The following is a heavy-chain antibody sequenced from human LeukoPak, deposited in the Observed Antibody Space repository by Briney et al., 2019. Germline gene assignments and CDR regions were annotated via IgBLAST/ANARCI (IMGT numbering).Heavy chain of an antibody. CDR3: AKDAKFQQQAPEAFDY. CDR1: GFTFSNYA. J-gene: IGHJ4*02. V-gene: IGHV3-23*01. CDR2: ITGSGGST. D-gene: IGHD6-13*01. Sequence: GGSLRLSCAASGFTFSNYAMSWVRQAPGKGLEWVSSITGSGGSTYYADSVKGRFTISRDNSKNTLSLQMNSLRADDTAVYYCAKDAKFQQQAPEAFDYWGQGTLVTVSS.